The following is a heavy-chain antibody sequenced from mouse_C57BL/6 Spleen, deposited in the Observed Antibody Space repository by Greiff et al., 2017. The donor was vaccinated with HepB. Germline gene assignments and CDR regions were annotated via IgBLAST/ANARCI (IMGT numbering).Heavy chain of an antibody. D-gene: IGHD2-4*01. CDR3: ARSRGYDYDWFAY. Sequence: VQLQQSGAELVKPGASVKISCKASGYAFSSYWMNWVKQRPGKGLEWIGQIYPGDGDTNYNGKFKGKATLTADKSSSTAYMQLSSLTSEDSAVYFCARSRGYDYDWFAYWGQVTLVTVSA. J-gene: IGHJ3*01. CDR1: GYAFSSYW. V-gene: IGHV1-80*01. CDR2: IYPGDGDT.